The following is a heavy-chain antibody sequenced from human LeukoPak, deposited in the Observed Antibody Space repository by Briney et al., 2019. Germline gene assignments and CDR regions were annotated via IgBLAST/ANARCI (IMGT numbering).Heavy chain of an antibody. CDR2: IIPILGIA. CDR1: GGTFSSYT. V-gene: IGHV1-69*02. CDR3: AGGYYDFWSGWSYYFDY. J-gene: IGHJ4*02. D-gene: IGHD3-3*01. Sequence: SVKVSCKASGGTFSSYTISWVRQAHGQGLEWMGRIIPILGIANYAQKFQGRVTITADKSTSTAYMELGSLRSEDTAVYYCAGGYYDFWSGWSYYFDYWGQGTLVTVSS.